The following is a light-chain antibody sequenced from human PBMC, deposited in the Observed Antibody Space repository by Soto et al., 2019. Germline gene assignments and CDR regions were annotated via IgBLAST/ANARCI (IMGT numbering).Light chain of an antibody. CDR1: QSVSSSY. CDR2: GTS. V-gene: IGKV3-20*01. Sequence: EIGLTQSPGTLSLSPGERATLSCRASQSVSSSYLAWYQQKPGQAPRLLIYGTSKRATGIPDRFSGSGSGTDFTLTISRLEPEDFAVYYCQQYDRSPWTFGQGTKVEIK. J-gene: IGKJ1*01. CDR3: QQYDRSPWT.